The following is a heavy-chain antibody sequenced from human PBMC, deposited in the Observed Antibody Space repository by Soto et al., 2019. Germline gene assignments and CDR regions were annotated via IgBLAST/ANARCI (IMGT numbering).Heavy chain of an antibody. CDR3: VRGPPYTNYAFAWFDS. Sequence: VASVKVSCKASGDTFSSYGINWVRQAPGQGLEWMGGIIPIFGTAKYPQKFKGRVTITADESTSTVYMDLSSLSSEDTAVYYCVRGPPYTNYAFAWFDSWGQGTQVTVSS. CDR1: GDTFSSYG. J-gene: IGHJ5*01. D-gene: IGHD2-2*01. V-gene: IGHV1-69*13. CDR2: IIPIFGTA.